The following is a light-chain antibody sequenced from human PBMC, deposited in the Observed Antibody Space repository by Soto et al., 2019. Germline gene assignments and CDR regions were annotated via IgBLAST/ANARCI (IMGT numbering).Light chain of an antibody. CDR3: SSYTSSTTRV. CDR1: SSDVGGYNY. J-gene: IGLJ3*02. Sequence: QSVLTQPASVSGSPGQSITISCTGTSSDVGGYNYVSWYQQRPGKAPKVMIYEVTNRPSGVSNRFSGSKSGNTASLTISGLQAEDEADYYCSSYTSSTTRVFGGGTQLTVL. CDR2: EVT. V-gene: IGLV2-14*01.